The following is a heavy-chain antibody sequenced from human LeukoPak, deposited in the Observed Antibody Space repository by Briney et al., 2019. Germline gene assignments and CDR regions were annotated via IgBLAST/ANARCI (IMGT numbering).Heavy chain of an antibody. CDR1: GYTFTSYG. J-gene: IGHJ4*02. V-gene: IGHV1-18*01. Sequence: ASVKVSCKASGYTFTSYGISWVRQAPGQGLEWMGWISAYNGNTNYAQKLQGRVTMTTDTSTSTAYMELRSLRSDDTAVYYCARVPWVAVAGTPHWTGHDYWGQGTLVTVSS. D-gene: IGHD6-19*01. CDR2: ISAYNGNT. CDR3: ARVPWVAVAGTPHWTGHDY.